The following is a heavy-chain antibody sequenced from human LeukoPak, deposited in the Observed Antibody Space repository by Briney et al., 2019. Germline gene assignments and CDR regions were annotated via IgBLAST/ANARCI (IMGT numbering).Heavy chain of an antibody. J-gene: IGHJ2*01. CDR1: GFTFSGSA. CDR3: ARETTVSREWYFDL. Sequence: GGSLRLSCAASGFTFSGSAMHWVRQASGKGLEWVGRIRSKANSYATAYAASVKGRFTISRDNAKNTLYLQMNSLRAEDTGVYYCARETTVSREWYFDLWGRGTLVTVAS. CDR2: IRSKANSYAT. D-gene: IGHD4-17*01. V-gene: IGHV3-73*01.